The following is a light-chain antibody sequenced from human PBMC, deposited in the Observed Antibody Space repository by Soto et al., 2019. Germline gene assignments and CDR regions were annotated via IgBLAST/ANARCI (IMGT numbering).Light chain of an antibody. CDR3: QQYNSHPYT. V-gene: IGKV1-5*01. J-gene: IGKJ2*01. Sequence: DILMTQSPSTLSASVGDRVTITCRASQSISSWLAWYQQKPGKAPKLVIYDASSLESGVPSRFSGSGSGTEFTLTISSLQPDDFATYYCQQYNSHPYTFGQGTKLEIK. CDR2: DAS. CDR1: QSISSW.